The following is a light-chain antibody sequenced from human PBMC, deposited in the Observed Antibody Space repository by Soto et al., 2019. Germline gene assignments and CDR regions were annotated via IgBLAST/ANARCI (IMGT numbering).Light chain of an antibody. V-gene: IGKV1-39*01. Sequence: DIQMTQSPSSLSASVGDRVNITCRASQSISSYLNWYQQKPGKAPKLLIYAASSLQSGVPSRFSGSGSGTDFTLTISSLQPEDFATYYCQQSYTTPGTFGQGTKVDI. CDR2: AAS. CDR3: QQSYTTPGT. J-gene: IGKJ1*01. CDR1: QSISSY.